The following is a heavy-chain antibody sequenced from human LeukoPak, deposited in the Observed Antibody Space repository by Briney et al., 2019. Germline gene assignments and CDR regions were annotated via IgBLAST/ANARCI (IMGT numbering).Heavy chain of an antibody. J-gene: IGHJ2*01. CDR2: IIPIFGTA. D-gene: IGHD5-12*01. CDR3: ARSIWIYRYFDL. V-gene: IGHV1-69*05. CDR1: GGTFSSYA. Sequence: SVKVSCKASGGTFSSYAISWVRQAPGQGLEWMGGIIPIFGTANYAQKFQGRVTITTDESTSTAYMELSSLRSEDTAVYYCARSIWIYRYFDLWGRGTLVSVSS.